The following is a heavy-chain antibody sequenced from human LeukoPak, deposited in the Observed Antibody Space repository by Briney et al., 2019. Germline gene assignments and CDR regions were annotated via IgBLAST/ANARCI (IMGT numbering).Heavy chain of an antibody. CDR3: TLRTDY. CDR2: ISANGHNT. J-gene: IGHJ4*01. V-gene: IGHV3-23*01. CDR1: GFTFNKYA. Sequence: GGSLRLSRAASGFTFNKYAMTWVRQAPGKGLEWVSVISANGHNTYYVDSVKGRFTISRDNFKNMMYLQMDSLRVEDTAVYYCTLRTDYWGQGILVSVSS.